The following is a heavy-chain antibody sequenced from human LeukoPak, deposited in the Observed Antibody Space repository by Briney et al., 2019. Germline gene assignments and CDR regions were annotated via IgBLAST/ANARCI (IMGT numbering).Heavy chain of an antibody. Sequence: VKVSCKASGYTFANFGITWVRQAPGQGLEWMGWISVYNGNTNYAQNLQGRVTLTTGTSTSTAYMELRSLRSDDTALYYCARTCSSSSCYMVHWGQGTLVTVSS. D-gene: IGHD2-2*02. V-gene: IGHV1-18*01. CDR1: GYTFANFG. CDR3: ARTCSSSSCYMVH. CDR2: ISVYNGNT. J-gene: IGHJ4*02.